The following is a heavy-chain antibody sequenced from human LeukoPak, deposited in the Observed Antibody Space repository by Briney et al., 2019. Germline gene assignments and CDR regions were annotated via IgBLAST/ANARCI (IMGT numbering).Heavy chain of an antibody. CDR2: IRYNGNT. J-gene: IGHJ5*02. CDR3: ARYAALSGPNWLDP. Sequence: SETLSLACTVSGGSIIGYWWSWIRQPPGEGLEWIGNIRYNGNTYSNPSLKSRVTTSVDTSKNQFSMKLSSVTAADTAMYYCARYAALSGPNWLDPWGRGTLVTVSS. CDR1: GGSIIGYW. D-gene: IGHD6-19*01. V-gene: IGHV4-59*01.